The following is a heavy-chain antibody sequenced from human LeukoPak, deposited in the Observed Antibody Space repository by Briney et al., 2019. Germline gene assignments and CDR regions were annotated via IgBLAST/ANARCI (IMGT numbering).Heavy chain of an antibody. V-gene: IGHV3-23*01. CDR3: AKDHGNFDAFDI. CDR1: GFTFSSYA. D-gene: IGHD4-23*01. J-gene: IGHJ3*02. CDR2: ISGSGGST. Sequence: GGSLRLSCAASGFTFSSYAMSWVRQAPGKGLEWVSAISGSGGSTYYADSVKGRFTISRDNSRNTLYLQMNSLRAEDTAVYYCAKDHGNFDAFDIWGQGTMVTVSS.